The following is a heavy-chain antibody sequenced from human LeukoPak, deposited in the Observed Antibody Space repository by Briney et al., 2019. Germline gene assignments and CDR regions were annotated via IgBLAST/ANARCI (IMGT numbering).Heavy chain of an antibody. CDR2: INHSGST. CDR1: GGSFSGYY. J-gene: IGHJ4*02. CDR3: ARDYYDSSGSLDY. D-gene: IGHD3-22*01. V-gene: IGHV4-34*01. Sequence: SETLSLTCAVYGGSFSGYYWSWIRQPPGKGLEWIGEINHSGSTNYNPSLKSRVTISVDTSKNQLSLKLSSVTAADTAVYYCARDYYDSSGSLDYWGQGTLVTVSS.